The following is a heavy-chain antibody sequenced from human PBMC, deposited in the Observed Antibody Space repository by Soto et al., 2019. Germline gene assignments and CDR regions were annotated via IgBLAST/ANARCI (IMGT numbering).Heavy chain of an antibody. CDR2: IIPIFGTA. CDR3: ARPETLYYDFWSGYSLGY. V-gene: IGHV1-69*01. CDR1: GGTFSSYA. Sequence: QVQLVQSGAEVKKPGSSVKVSCKASGGTFSSYAISWVRQAPGRGLEWMGGIIPIFGTANYAQKFQGRVTITADESTSTAYMELSSLRSEDTAVYYCARPETLYYDFWSGYSLGYWGQGTLVTVSS. D-gene: IGHD3-3*01. J-gene: IGHJ4*02.